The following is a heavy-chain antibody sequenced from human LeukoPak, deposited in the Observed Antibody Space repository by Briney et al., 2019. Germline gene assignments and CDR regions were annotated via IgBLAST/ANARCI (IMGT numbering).Heavy chain of an antibody. CDR2: IYYGGST. D-gene: IGHD3-10*01. CDR1: GGSISSSPYY. CDR3: ARRGPSGRSLDY. V-gene: IGHV4-39*01. Sequence: PSETLSLTCTVSGGSISSSPYYWRWIRQPPGKGLEWIGNIYYGGSTYYNPSLKTRVTISVDTSKNQFSLKLSSVTAADTAVYYCARRGPSGRSLDYWGQGTLVTVSS. J-gene: IGHJ4*02.